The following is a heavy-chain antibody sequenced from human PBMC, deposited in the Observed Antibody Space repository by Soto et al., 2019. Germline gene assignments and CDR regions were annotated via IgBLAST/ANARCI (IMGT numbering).Heavy chain of an antibody. D-gene: IGHD1-26*01. CDR1: GFTLGSYA. Sequence: QVQLVESGGGVVQPGRSLRLSCVASGFTLGSYAIHWVRQAPGKGLEWVAAISYDGSGKYYADSVKGRFTISRDNSKKPLHLQMNSLRVEDTAVYYCAREARIGNDWYFDLWGRGTLVTVSS. CDR3: AREARIGNDWYFDL. V-gene: IGHV3-30-3*01. CDR2: ISYDGSGK. J-gene: IGHJ2*01.